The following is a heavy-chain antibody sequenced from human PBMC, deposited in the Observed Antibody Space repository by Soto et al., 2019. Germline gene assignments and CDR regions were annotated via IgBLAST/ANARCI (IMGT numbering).Heavy chain of an antibody. J-gene: IGHJ6*02. D-gene: IGHD4-4*01. Sequence: PGESLKISCKGSEYSFTSYWIGWGRQMPGKSLEWMGIIYPGDSDTRYSPSFQGQVTISADKSISTAYLQWSSLKASDTAMYYWATPAVDYSTHPPPRDTDVWRQGTTVTLS. V-gene: IGHV5-51*01. CDR2: IYPGDSDT. CDR3: ATPAVDYSTHPPPRDTDV. CDR1: EYSFTSYW.